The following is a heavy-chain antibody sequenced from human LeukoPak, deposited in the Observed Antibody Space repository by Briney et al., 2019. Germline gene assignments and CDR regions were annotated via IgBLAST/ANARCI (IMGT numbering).Heavy chain of an antibody. D-gene: IGHD2-2*01. J-gene: IGHJ4*02. CDR1: GFTFSSYE. V-gene: IGHV3-48*03. CDR2: ISSSGSTI. Sequence: GGSLRLSCAASGFTFSSYEMNWVRQAPGKGLEWVSYISSSGSTIYYADSVKGRFTISRDNAKNSLYLQMNSLRAEDTAVYYCARESVVPAAFDYWGQGTLVTVSS. CDR3: ARESVVPAAFDY.